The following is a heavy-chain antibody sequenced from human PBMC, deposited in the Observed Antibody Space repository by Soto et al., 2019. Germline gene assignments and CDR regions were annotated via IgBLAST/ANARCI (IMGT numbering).Heavy chain of an antibody. V-gene: IGHV4-39*01. CDR3: AGGDYYHSSGYYFYYYTMDV. J-gene: IGHJ6*02. Sequence: SETLSLTCTVSGGSISSSSYYWGWIRQPPGKGLEWIGNVYYGGSTYHNPSLKSRVTISVETSKSQFSLKLSSVTAADTAVYYCAGGDYYHSSGYYFYYYTMDVWGQGTTVTVSS. CDR2: VYYGGST. CDR1: GGSISSSSYY. D-gene: IGHD3-22*01.